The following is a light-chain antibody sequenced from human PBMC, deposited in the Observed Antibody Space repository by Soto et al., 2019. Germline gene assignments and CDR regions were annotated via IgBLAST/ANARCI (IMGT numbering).Light chain of an antibody. CDR2: DAS. V-gene: IGKV3-15*01. Sequence: EIVMTQSPATRSVSPGERATLSCRASQSLTGSLAWYQQKPGQAPRLLIYDASTTATDIPARFSGSGSETEFTLTISSLQSEDVAVYYCQQYHTWPLTFGGGTKVEF. J-gene: IGKJ4*01. CDR3: QQYHTWPLT. CDR1: QSLTGS.